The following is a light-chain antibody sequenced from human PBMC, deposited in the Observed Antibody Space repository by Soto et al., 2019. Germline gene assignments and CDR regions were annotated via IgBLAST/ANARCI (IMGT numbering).Light chain of an antibody. J-gene: IGLJ3*02. V-gene: IGLV2-23*01. CDR3: CSYAATSTWV. CDR2: EDN. Sequence: QSALTQPASMSGSPGQSITISCTGTSSDVGSYNLVSWYQQHPGTAPKLMIYEDNKRPSGVSNRFSGSKSGNTASLTISGLQTEDEADYYCCSYAATSTWVFGGGTKVTVL. CDR1: SSDVGSYNL.